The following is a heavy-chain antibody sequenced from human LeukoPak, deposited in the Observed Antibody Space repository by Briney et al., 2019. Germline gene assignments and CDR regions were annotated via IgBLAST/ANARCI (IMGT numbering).Heavy chain of an antibody. CDR1: GYTFTSYG. J-gene: IGHJ6*03. Sequence: GASVKVSCKASGYTFTSYGISWVRQAPGQGLEWMGWISAYNGNTNYAQKLQGRVTMTTDTSTNTAYMELRSLRSDDTAVYYCARSITIFGVVTPDYYYYMDVWGKGTTVTVSS. CDR3: ARSITIFGVVTPDYYYYMDV. V-gene: IGHV1-18*01. CDR2: ISAYNGNT. D-gene: IGHD3-3*01.